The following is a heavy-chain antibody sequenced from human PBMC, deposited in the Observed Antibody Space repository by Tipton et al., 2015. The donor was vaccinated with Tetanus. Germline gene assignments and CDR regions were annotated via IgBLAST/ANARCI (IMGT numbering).Heavy chain of an antibody. J-gene: IGHJ6*02. CDR1: GFSFNTHA. V-gene: IGHV3-30*14. CDR2: ISHASNA. D-gene: IGHD3-22*01. CDR3: ARDQIVEQATRDHDYGVDV. Sequence: RSLRLSCAASGFSFNTHALHWVRQAPGRGLEWVGLISHASNAYYADSVKGRFTISRDNAKNSLYLLMDSLRAEDTAVYYCARDQIVEQATRDHDYGVDVWGQGTTVTVSS.